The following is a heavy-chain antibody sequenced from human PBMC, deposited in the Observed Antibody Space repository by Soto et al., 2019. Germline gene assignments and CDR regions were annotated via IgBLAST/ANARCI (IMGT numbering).Heavy chain of an antibody. CDR2: ISYDGSNK. J-gene: IGHJ3*02. CDR3: AKDRDSSVLYSFHFDAFDI. CDR1: GFTFSSYG. Sequence: QVQLVESGGGVVQPGRSLRLSCAASGFTFSSYGMHWVRQAPGKGLEWVAVISYDGSNKYYADSVKGRFTISRDNSKNTLYLQMNRLRAEDTAVYYCAKDRDSSVLYSFHFDAFDIWGQGTLVTVSS. V-gene: IGHV3-30*18. D-gene: IGHD6-19*01.